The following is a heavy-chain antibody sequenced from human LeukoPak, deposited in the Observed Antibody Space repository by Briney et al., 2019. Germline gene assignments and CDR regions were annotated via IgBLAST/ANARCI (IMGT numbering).Heavy chain of an antibody. J-gene: IGHJ6*02. V-gene: IGHV3-48*01. D-gene: IGHD6-13*01. CDR3: ARDYPYSSSWYKQTDCYYGMDV. CDR1: GFTFSSYS. CDR2: ISSSSSTI. Sequence: GGSLRLSCAASGFTFSSYSMNWVRQAPGKGLEWVSYISSSSSTIYYADSVKGRFTISRDNAKNSLYLQMNSLRAEDTAVYYCARDYPYSSSWYKQTDCYYGMDVWGQGTTVTVSS.